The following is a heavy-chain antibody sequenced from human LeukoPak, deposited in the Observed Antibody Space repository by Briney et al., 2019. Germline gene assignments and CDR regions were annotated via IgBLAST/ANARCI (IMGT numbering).Heavy chain of an antibody. Sequence: PSETLSLTCTVSGGSISNSIYYWGWIRQPPGKGLEWIGSIYYSGSTYYNPSLKSRVTISVDTSKNQFSLKLNSVTAADTAVYYCARHRSYSSSWGADYWGQGTLVTVSS. CDR1: GGSISNSIYY. CDR3: ARHRSYSSSWGADY. CDR2: IYYSGST. J-gene: IGHJ4*02. V-gene: IGHV4-39*01. D-gene: IGHD6-13*01.